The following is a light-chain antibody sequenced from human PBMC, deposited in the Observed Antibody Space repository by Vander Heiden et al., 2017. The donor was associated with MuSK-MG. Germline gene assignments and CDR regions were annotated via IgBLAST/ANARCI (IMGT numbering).Light chain of an antibody. CDR3: AAWDDSLNGYV. J-gene: IGLJ1*01. CDR2: GDN. Sequence: QSVLIQSPSASETPGQKITISCSGSSSNIGRNSVNWYRQLPGTAPKLVIYGDNQRPSGVPDRFSGSKSGTSASLAISGLQSDDEADYYCAAWDDSLNGYVFGTGTKVTVL. V-gene: IGLV1-44*01. CDR1: SSNIGRNS.